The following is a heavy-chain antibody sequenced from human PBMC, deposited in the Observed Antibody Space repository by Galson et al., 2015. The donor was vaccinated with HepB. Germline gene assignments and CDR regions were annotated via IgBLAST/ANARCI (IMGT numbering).Heavy chain of an antibody. D-gene: IGHD6-19*01. CDR2: VSFDGNNK. J-gene: IGHJ4*02. CDR3: AKSSGIAVSGTDYFDY. CDR1: GFTFGSYF. V-gene: IGHV3-30*18. Sequence: SLRLSCAASGFTFGSYFMHWVRQAPGKGLEWVAVVSFDGNNKYYTDSVKGRFTVSRDNSKNTLYLQMNSLRAEDTALYYCAKSSGIAVSGTDYFDYWGQGTLVTVSS.